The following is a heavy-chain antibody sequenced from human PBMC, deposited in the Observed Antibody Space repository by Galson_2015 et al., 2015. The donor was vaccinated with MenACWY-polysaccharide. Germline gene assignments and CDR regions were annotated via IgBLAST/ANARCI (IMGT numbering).Heavy chain of an antibody. J-gene: IGHJ4*02. V-gene: IGHV1-69*13. Sequence: SVKVSCKASGGTFSSYAISWVRQAPGQGLEWMGGIIPIFGTANYAQKFQGRVTITADESTSTAYTELSSLRSEDTAVYYCARDSYYYDSSGYSPGFSFDYWGQGTLVTVSS. CDR2: IIPIFGTA. D-gene: IGHD3-22*01. CDR3: ARDSYYYDSSGYSPGFSFDY. CDR1: GGTFSSYA.